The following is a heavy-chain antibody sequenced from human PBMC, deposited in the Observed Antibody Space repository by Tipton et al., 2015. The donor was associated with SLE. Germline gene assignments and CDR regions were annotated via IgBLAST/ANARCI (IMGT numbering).Heavy chain of an antibody. Sequence: TLSLTCTVSGGSISSHYWSWIRQPPGKGLEWIGYIYYSGSTNYNPSLKSRVTISVDTSRNQFSLNLSSVTAADTAVYYCARDLVRGVSGGYWGQGTLVTVSS. D-gene: IGHD3-10*01. V-gene: IGHV4-59*11. CDR3: ARDLVRGVSGGY. CDR1: GGSISSHY. J-gene: IGHJ4*02. CDR2: IYYSGST.